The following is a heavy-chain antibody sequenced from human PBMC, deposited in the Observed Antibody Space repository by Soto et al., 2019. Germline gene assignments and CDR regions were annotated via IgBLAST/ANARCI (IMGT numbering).Heavy chain of an antibody. D-gene: IGHD3-3*01. Sequence: QVQLQESGPGLVKPSQTLSLTCTVSGGSISSGGYYWSWIRQHPGKGLEWIGYIYYSGSTYYNPSLKSRVTISVDTSKNQFSLKLSSVTAADTAVHYCARGSDYDFWSGYPYYYYYYGMDVWGQGTTVTVSS. CDR1: GGSISSGGYY. CDR3: ARGSDYDFWSGYPYYYYYYGMDV. V-gene: IGHV4-31*03. CDR2: IYYSGST. J-gene: IGHJ6*02.